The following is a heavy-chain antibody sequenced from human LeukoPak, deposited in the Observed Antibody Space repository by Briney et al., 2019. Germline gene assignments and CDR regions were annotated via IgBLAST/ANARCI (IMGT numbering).Heavy chain of an antibody. D-gene: IGHD5-18*01. CDR2: ISAYNGNT. Sequence: RASVKVSCKASGYTFTSYGISWVRQAPGQGLEWMGWISAYNGNTNYAQKLQGRVTMTTDTSTSTAYMELRSLRSDDTAVYYCARDGMLFRDTAMVTFDYWGQGTLVTVSS. CDR1: GYTFTSYG. CDR3: ARDGMLFRDTAMVTFDY. J-gene: IGHJ4*02. V-gene: IGHV1-18*01.